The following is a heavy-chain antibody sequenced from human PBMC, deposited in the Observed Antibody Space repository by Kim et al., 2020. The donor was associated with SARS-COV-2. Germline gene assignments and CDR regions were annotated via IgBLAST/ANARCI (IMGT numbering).Heavy chain of an antibody. V-gene: IGHV3-30*02. Sequence: EDSVKGRFTISRANSKNTLYLQMNSRRAEDTAVYYCAKDGGYSGYGYFDYWGQGTLVTVSS. J-gene: IGHJ4*02. D-gene: IGHD5-12*01. CDR3: AKDGGYSGYGYFDY.